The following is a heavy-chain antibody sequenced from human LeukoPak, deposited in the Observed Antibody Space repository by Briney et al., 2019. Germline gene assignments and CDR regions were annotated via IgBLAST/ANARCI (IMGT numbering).Heavy chain of an antibody. CDR3: ARENLGYCGGGSCYGAFDI. Sequence: TLSLTCAVSGGSISSGSYYWSWIRQPAGKGLAWIGRIYTSGSTNYNPSLKSRVTISVDTSKNQFSLKLSSVTAADTAVSYCARENLGYCGGGSCYGAFDIWGQGTMVTVSS. D-gene: IGHD2-15*01. CDR1: GGSISSGSYY. V-gene: IGHV4-61*02. J-gene: IGHJ3*02. CDR2: IYTSGST.